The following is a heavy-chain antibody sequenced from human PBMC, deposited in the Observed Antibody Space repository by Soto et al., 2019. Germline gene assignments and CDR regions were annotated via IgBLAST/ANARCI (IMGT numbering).Heavy chain of an antibody. CDR1: AGSISSGTYY. V-gene: IGHV4-31*03. CDR3: ARGNDFRTGWFDP. D-gene: IGHD4-4*01. CDR2: MYYSGTT. J-gene: IGHJ5*02. Sequence: QVQLQESGPGLVKPSQTLSLTCTVSAGSISSGTYYWNWIRQHPGKGLEWIGYMYYSGTTYYNPSPQSRVSISGDTSKTQFSVKLSSVTVADTAVYYCARGNDFRTGWFDPWGQGIMVIVSS.